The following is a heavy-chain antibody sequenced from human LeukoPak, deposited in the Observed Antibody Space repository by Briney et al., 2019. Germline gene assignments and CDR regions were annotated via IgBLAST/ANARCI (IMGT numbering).Heavy chain of an antibody. V-gene: IGHV4-59*01. CDR2: IYYSGST. CDR1: GGSIRSYY. J-gene: IGHJ4*02. Sequence: SETLSLTCTVSGGSIRSYYWSWIRQPPGKGLEWIGYIYYSGSTNYNPSLKSRVTISVDTSKNQFSLKLSSVTAADTAVYYCARVGSSGWLTLDYWGQGTLVTVSS. D-gene: IGHD6-19*01. CDR3: ARVGSSGWLTLDY.